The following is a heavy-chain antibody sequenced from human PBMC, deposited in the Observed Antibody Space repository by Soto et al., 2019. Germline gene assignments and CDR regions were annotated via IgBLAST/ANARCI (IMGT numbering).Heavy chain of an antibody. J-gene: IGHJ3*02. CDR3: APHVSCSGGSCKYDAFAI. V-gene: IGHV3-23*01. CDR1: GFTVSSHA. CDR2: ITADGGT. Sequence: EVQVLESGGGLVQPGGSLRLSCEGSGFTVSSHAMTWIRQAPGKGPEWVSTITADGGTYYAATVKGRFAISRDTSENTLYLQMNIRGAEVTAAYYCAPHVSCSGGSCKYDAFAIRGQGSMVTVSS. D-gene: IGHD2-15*01.